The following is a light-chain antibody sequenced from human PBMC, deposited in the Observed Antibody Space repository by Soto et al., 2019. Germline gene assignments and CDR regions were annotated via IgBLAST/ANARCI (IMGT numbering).Light chain of an antibody. CDR3: SSYAGSNILV. Sequence: QSVLTQPPSASGSPGQSVTISCTGTSSDVGGYNYVSWYQQHPGKAPKLMIYEVSKRPSGVPDRFSGSKSGNTASLTVSGLQVEDEADYYCSSYAGSNILVFGGGTKVPVL. J-gene: IGLJ2*01. V-gene: IGLV2-8*01. CDR2: EVS. CDR1: SSDVGGYNY.